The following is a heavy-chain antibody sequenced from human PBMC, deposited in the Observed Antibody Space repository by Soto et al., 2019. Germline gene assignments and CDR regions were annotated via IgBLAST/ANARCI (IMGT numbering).Heavy chain of an antibody. Sequence: GGSLRLSCAASGFNFSSYAMSWVRQAPGKGLEWVSAISGSGGSTYYADSVKGRFTISRDNSKNTLYLQMNSLRAEDTAVYYCAKDGLGYCSSTSCYNDYWGQGTLVTVSS. V-gene: IGHV3-23*01. CDR2: ISGSGGST. J-gene: IGHJ4*02. CDR1: GFNFSSYA. CDR3: AKDGLGYCSSTSCYNDY. D-gene: IGHD2-2*01.